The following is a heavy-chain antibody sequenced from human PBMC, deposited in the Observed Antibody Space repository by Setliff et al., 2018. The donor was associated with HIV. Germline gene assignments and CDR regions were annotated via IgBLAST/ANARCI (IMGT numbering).Heavy chain of an antibody. D-gene: IGHD2-2*01. CDR3: ATPISITSGSAFDY. CDR1: GFGFASFW. CDR2: IFPSDSDT. V-gene: IGHV5-51*01. J-gene: IGHJ4*02. Sequence: GESLKISCKASGFGFASFWIGWVRQIPGKGLEWIGFIFPSDSDTRYSPSFEGLVTISADKSTSTAYLQWSSLKASDSAMYYCATPISITSGSAFDYWGQGTLVTVSS.